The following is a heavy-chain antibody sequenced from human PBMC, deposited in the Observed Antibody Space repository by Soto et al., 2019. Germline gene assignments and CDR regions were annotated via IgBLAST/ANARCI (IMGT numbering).Heavy chain of an antibody. Sequence: QITLKESGPTLVKPTQTLTLTCTFSGFSLSTSGVGVGWIRHPPGKALEWLALIYWDEDKRYSPSLQSRLTISEDPPKNQVVLTTTSMGPVHPATYYCAHRTAVAGRGWLDPWGQGTLVTVSS. CDR1: GFSLSTSGVG. CDR2: IYWDEDK. D-gene: IGHD6-19*01. J-gene: IGHJ5*01. CDR3: AHRTAVAGRGWLDP. V-gene: IGHV2-5*02.